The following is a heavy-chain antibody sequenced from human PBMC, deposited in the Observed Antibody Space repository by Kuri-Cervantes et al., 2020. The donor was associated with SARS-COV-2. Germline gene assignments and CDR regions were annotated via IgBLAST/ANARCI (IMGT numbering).Heavy chain of an antibody. Sequence: GESLKISCAASGFTFSDHYMDWVRQAPGKGLERVGRTRNKANSYTTEYAASVKGRFTISRDDSKNSLYLQMNSLKTEDTAVYYCARGNYYDSSGYFYYYGMDVWGLGTTVTVSS. D-gene: IGHD3-22*01. CDR1: GFTFSDHY. V-gene: IGHV3-72*01. CDR3: ARGNYYDSSGYFYYYGMDV. CDR2: TRNKANSYTT. J-gene: IGHJ6*02.